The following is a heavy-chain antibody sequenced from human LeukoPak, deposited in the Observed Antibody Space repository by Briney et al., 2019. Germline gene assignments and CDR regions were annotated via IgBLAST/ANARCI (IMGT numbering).Heavy chain of an antibody. V-gene: IGHV4-59*01. D-gene: IGHD2-15*01. J-gene: IGHJ4*02. CDR3: ARVRTLGGTRHFDY. CDR1: GGSINTYY. Sequence: SETLSLTGTVSGGSINTYYWSWIRQPPGKGLEWIGHIFYTGSTNYNPSLKSRVTMSVDTSKNQFSLKLSSVTAADTAVYYCARVRTLGGTRHFDYWGQGTLVTVSS. CDR2: IFYTGST.